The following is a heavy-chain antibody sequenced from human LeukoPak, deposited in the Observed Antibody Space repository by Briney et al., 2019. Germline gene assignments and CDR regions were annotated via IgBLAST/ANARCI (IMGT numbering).Heavy chain of an antibody. V-gene: IGHV1-69*13. CDR3: ARVPIVVVPAANYYYGMDV. J-gene: IGHJ6*02. CDR2: VIPIFGTA. D-gene: IGHD2-2*01. CDR1: GYTFTSYA. Sequence: SVKVSCKASGYTFTSYAMNWVRQAPGQGLEWMGGVIPIFGTANYAQKFQGRVTITADESTSTAYMELSSLRSEDTAVYYCARVPIVVVPAANYYYGMDVWGQGTTVTVSS.